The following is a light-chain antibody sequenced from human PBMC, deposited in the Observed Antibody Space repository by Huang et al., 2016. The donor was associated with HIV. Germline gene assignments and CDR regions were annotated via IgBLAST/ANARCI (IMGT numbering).Light chain of an antibody. CDR1: QSVLYSSNNKNY. V-gene: IGKV4-1*01. Sequence: DIVMTQSPDSLAVSLGERATINCKSSQSVLYSSNNKNYLAWSQQKPGQPPKLLIYWASTRESGVPDRFSGSGSGTDFALTISSLQAEDVAVYYCQQYYNTPYTFGQGTKLEIK. J-gene: IGKJ2*01. CDR3: QQYYNTPYT. CDR2: WAS.